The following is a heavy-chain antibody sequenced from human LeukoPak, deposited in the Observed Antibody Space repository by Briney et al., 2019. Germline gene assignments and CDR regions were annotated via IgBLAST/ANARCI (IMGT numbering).Heavy chain of an antibody. CDR3: AKRSRSARTISPHYFDF. Sequence: GGSLRLSCAASGFTFSSYAMSWVRQAPGKGLEWVSGISGSGANTYSADSVKGRFTISRDNSKDTLFLQMNSLRAEDTAVYYWAKRSRSARTISPHYFDFWGQGTLVTVSS. CDR1: GFTFSSYA. CDR2: ISGSGANT. V-gene: IGHV3-23*01. J-gene: IGHJ4*02. D-gene: IGHD1-14*01.